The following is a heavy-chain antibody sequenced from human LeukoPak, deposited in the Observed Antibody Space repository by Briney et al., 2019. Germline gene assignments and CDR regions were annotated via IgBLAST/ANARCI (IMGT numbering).Heavy chain of an antibody. CDR3: AKDRPYYDSSGHFDY. J-gene: IGHJ4*02. D-gene: IGHD3-22*01. CDR1: GFTFSSYG. V-gene: IGHV3-30*18. Sequence: PGGSLRLSCAASGFTFSSYGMHWVRQAPGKGLEWVAVISYDGSNKYYADSAKGRFTISRDNSKNTLYLQMNSLRAEDTAVYYCAKDRPYYDSSGHFDYWGQGTLVTVSS. CDR2: ISYDGSNK.